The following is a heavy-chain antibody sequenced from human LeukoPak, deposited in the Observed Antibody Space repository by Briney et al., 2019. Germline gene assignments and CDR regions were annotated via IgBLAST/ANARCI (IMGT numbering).Heavy chain of an antibody. CDR2: IYSGGST. CDR3: ARDGRGKSDAFDI. Sequence: PGGSLRLSCAASGFTVSSNYMSWVRQAPGKGLEWVSVIYSGGSTYYADSVKCRFTISRDNSKKTLYLQMNSLRAEDTAVYYVARDGRGKSDAFDIWGQGTMVTVSS. CDR1: GFTVSSNY. D-gene: IGHD1-26*01. V-gene: IGHV3-66*01. J-gene: IGHJ3*02.